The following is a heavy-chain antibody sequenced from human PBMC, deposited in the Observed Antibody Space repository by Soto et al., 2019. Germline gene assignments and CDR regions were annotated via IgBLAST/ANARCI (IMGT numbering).Heavy chain of an antibody. V-gene: IGHV4-30-4*01. CDR2: IYYSGST. D-gene: IGHD3-16*01. Sequence: PSETLSLTCTVSGGSISSGDYYWSWIRQPPGKGLEWIGYIYYSGSTYYNPSLKSRVTISVDTSKNQSSLKLSSVTAADTAVYYCARASGGYYYYYYGMDVWGQGTTVTVSS. J-gene: IGHJ6*02. CDR1: GGSISSGDYY. CDR3: ARASGGYYYYYYGMDV.